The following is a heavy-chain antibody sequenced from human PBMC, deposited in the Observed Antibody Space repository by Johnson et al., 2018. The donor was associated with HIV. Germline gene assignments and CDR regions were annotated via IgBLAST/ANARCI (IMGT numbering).Heavy chain of an antibody. CDR3: AKDRLYHDAFDI. CDR1: GFIFSTFE. J-gene: IGHJ3*02. CDR2: IYSGGST. D-gene: IGHD3-16*02. V-gene: IGHV3-66*02. Sequence: VQLVESGGGLVQPGGSLRLSCAASGFIFSTFEMSWVRQAPGKGLEWVSIIYSGGSTYYADSVKGRFTISRDNSKNTLYLQMNSLIAEDTAVYYCAKDRLYHDAFDIWGQGTMVTVSS.